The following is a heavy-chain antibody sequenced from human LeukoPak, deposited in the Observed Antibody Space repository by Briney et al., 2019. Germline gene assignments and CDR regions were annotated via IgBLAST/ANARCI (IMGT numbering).Heavy chain of an antibody. CDR2: MKGDGSEI. Sequence: GGSLRLSCAASGFTFSTYWMTWVRQAPGKGLEWVANMKGDGSEIHYVDSVKGRFTISRDNAKNSLYLQMNYLRAEDTAVYYCARPAYTAAYDLWGQGTMVTVSS. D-gene: IGHD3-16*01. CDR3: ARPAYTAAYDL. J-gene: IGHJ3*01. V-gene: IGHV3-7*01. CDR1: GFTFSTYW.